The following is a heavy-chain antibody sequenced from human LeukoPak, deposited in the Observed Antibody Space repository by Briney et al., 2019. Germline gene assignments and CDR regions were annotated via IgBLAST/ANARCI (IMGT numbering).Heavy chain of an antibody. V-gene: IGHV3-30-3*01. CDR2: ISFDGSNK. D-gene: IGHD4-17*01. CDR1: GFTFSSYT. CDR3: AKDSYGDPSYFDY. Sequence: GRSQRLSCAASGFTFSSYTIHWVRQPPGKGLEWVAVISFDGSNKYYADSVKGRFTISRDNSKNTLYLQMNSLRAEDTAVYYCAKDSYGDPSYFDYWGQGTLVTVSS. J-gene: IGHJ4*02.